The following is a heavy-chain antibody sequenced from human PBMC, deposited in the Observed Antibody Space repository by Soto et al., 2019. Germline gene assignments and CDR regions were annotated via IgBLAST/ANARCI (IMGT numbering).Heavy chain of an antibody. CDR2: INPSGGST. J-gene: IGHJ6*02. CDR1: GYTFTSYY. D-gene: IGHD6-19*01. Sequence: VKVSCKASGYTFTSYYMHWVRQAPGQGLEWMGIINPSGGSTSYAQKFQGRVTMTRDTSTSTVYMELSSLRSEDTAVYYCAREEIAVAGTYYYYGMAVWGQGTTVTVSS. V-gene: IGHV1-46*01. CDR3: AREEIAVAGTYYYYGMAV.